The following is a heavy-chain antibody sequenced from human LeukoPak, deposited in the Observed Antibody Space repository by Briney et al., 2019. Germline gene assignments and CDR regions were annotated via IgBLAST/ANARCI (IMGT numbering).Heavy chain of an antibody. Sequence: GGSLRLSCAASGFTFSSYWMHWVRQAPGKGLVWVSRINSDGSSTGYADSVKGRFTISRDNAKNTLYLQMNSLRAEDTAVYYCARDCSGGSCLNWFDPWGQGTLVTVSS. CDR3: ARDCSGGSCLNWFDP. CDR1: GFTFSSYW. CDR2: INSDGSST. D-gene: IGHD2-15*01. V-gene: IGHV3-74*01. J-gene: IGHJ5*02.